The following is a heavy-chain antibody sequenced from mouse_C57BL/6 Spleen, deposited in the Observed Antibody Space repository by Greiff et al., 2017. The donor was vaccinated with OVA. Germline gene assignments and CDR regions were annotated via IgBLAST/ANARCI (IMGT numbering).Heavy chain of an antibody. CDR1: GYTFTSYW. D-gene: IGHD3-2*02. Sequence: QVQLKQPGAELVKPGASVKLSCKASGYTFTSYWMHWVKQRPGQGLEWIGMIHPNSGSTNYNEKFKSKATLTVDKSSSTAYMQLSSLTSEDSAVYYCATSGHLNYFAYWGQGTLVTVSA. CDR2: IHPNSGST. CDR3: ATSGHLNYFAY. V-gene: IGHV1-64*01. J-gene: IGHJ3*01.